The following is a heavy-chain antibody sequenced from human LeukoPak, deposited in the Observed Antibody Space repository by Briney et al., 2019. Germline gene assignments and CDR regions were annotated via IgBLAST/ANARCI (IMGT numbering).Heavy chain of an antibody. CDR1: GGSITSYY. V-gene: IGHV4-4*07. D-gene: IGHD3-22*01. J-gene: IGHJ4*02. CDR3: ERDGFYDSSGYYYNWVFDY. Sequence: PSETLSLTCTVSGGSITSYYWSWIRQPAGKGLEWIGRIYTTGSTYYNHFLKSRVTMAVDTSKNQFSLRLSSVTAADTAVYYCERDGFYDSSGYYYNWVFDYWGQGTLVTVSS. CDR2: IYTTGST.